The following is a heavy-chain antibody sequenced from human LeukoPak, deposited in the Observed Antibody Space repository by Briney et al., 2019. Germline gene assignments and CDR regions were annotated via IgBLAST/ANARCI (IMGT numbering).Heavy chain of an antibody. V-gene: IGHV4-39*07. Sequence: SETLSLTCSVSGGSIISDTYYWAWIRQPPGKGLEWIGSAHYTGETYYNPSLKSRVTISVDTSKSQFSLKLSSVTAADTAVYYCARSLNWGPFDYWGQGTLVTVSS. CDR2: AHYTGET. J-gene: IGHJ4*02. D-gene: IGHD7-27*01. CDR1: GGSIISDTYY. CDR3: ARSLNWGPFDY.